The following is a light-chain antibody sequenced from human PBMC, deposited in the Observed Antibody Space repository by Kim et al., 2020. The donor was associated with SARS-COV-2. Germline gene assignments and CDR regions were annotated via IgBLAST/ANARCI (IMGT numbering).Light chain of an antibody. Sequence: GQRVTISCSGIDSNIRRNYVYWYLRLPGTAPKLLIYRNNHRPSGVPDRFSGSKSGTAASLAISGLRSEDEADYYCAVWDDSLSGRVFGGGTQLTVL. V-gene: IGLV1-47*01. CDR1: DSNIRRNY. CDR2: RNN. J-gene: IGLJ3*02. CDR3: AVWDDSLSGRV.